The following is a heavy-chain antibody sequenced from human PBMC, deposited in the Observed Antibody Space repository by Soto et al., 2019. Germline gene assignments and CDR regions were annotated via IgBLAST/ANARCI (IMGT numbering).Heavy chain of an antibody. V-gene: IGHV1-3*01. CDR3: ASVRIVVVPAAISPDYYGMDV. CDR1: GYTFTSYA. Sequence: QVRLVQSGAEVKKPGASVKVSCKASGYTFTSYAMHWVRQAPGQRLEWMGWINAGNGNTKYSQKFQGRVTITRDTSASTAYMELSSLRSEDTAVYYCASVRIVVVPAAISPDYYGMDVWGQGTTVTVSS. CDR2: INAGNGNT. J-gene: IGHJ6*02. D-gene: IGHD2-2*02.